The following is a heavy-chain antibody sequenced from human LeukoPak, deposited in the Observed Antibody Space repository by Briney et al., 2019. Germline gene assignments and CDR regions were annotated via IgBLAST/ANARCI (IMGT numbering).Heavy chain of an antibody. D-gene: IGHD1-26*01. Sequence: ASVKVSCQVSGYNLIELSMHWVRQAPGQGLEWMGIINPSGGSTSYAQKFQGRVTMTRDTSTSTVYMELSSLRSEDTAVYYCTREWELAFDYWGQGTLVTVSS. V-gene: IGHV1-46*01. CDR1: GYNLIELS. CDR3: TREWELAFDY. J-gene: IGHJ4*02. CDR2: INPSGGST.